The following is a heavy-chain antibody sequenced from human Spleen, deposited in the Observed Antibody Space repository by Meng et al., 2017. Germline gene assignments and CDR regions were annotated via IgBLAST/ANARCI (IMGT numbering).Heavy chain of an antibody. CDR3: ARDAAVNWNDGNYYYGMDV. D-gene: IGHD1-1*01. CDR2: IFRSGTT. V-gene: IGHV4-59*01. J-gene: IGHJ6*02. CDR1: GGSISSYK. Sequence: SETLSLTCTVSGGSISSYKWNWIRQPPGKGLEWIGHIFRSGTTSYNPSLKSRVTISVDTSKNEFSLKLSSATTADTAVYYCARDAAVNWNDGNYYYGMDVWGQGTRVTGYS.